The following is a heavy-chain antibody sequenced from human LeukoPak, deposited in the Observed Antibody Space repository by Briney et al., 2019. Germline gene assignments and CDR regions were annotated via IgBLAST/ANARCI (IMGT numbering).Heavy chain of an antibody. V-gene: IGHV3-21*01. J-gene: IGHJ4*02. D-gene: IGHD3-3*01. Sequence: GGSLRLSCAASGFTFSSYSMNWVRQAPGKGLEWVSSISSSSSYIYYADSMKGRFTISRDNAKNSLYLQMNSLRAEDTAVYYCARTGLSGYFDYWGQGTLVTVSS. CDR3: ARTGLSGYFDY. CDR1: GFTFSSYS. CDR2: ISSSSSYI.